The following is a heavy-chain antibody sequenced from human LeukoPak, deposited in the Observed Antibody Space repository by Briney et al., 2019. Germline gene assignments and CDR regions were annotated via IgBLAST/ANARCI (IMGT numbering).Heavy chain of an antibody. J-gene: IGHJ4*02. CDR1: GFTFSSYG. CDR3: ASPSYGDSPYYFDY. Sequence: GGSLRLSCAASGFTFSSYGMHWVRQAPGKGLEWVAFIRYDGSNKYYADSVKGRFTISRDDSKNTLYLQMNSLRAEDTAVYYCASPSYGDSPYYFDYWGQGTLVTVSS. CDR2: IRYDGSNK. V-gene: IGHV3-30*02. D-gene: IGHD4-17*01.